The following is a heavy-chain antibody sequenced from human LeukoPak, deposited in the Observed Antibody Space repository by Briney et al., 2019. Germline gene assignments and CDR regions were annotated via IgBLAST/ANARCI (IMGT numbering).Heavy chain of an antibody. D-gene: IGHD1-14*01. CDR1: GFTFSSYA. J-gene: IGHJ4*02. CDR2: ISGSGGGT. Sequence: GGSLRLSCAASGFTFSSYAMSWVRQAPGKGLEWVSAISGSGGGTYYADSVKGRFTISRDNSKNTLYLQMNSLRAEDTAVYYCAKDGTEPGYFDYWGQGTLVTVSS. CDR3: AKDGTEPGYFDY. V-gene: IGHV3-23*01.